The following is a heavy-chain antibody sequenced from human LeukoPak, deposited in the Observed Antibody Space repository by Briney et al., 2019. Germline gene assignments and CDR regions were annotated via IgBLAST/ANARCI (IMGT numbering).Heavy chain of an antibody. CDR3: ASRGFYDSSGYLDY. CDR2: IGGSGGST. J-gene: IGHJ4*02. Sequence: GGSLRLSCAASGFTFINYAMSWVRQAPGKGLEWVSAIGGSGGSTYHADSVKGRFTISRDNSKNTLYLQMNSLRAEDTAVYYCASRGFYDSSGYLDYWGQGTLVTVSS. D-gene: IGHD3-22*01. V-gene: IGHV3-23*01. CDR1: GFTFINYA.